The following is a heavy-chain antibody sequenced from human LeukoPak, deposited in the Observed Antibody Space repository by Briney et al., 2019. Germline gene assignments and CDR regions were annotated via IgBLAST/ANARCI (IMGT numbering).Heavy chain of an antibody. CDR3: ARHVHYYDSSGYYGFDY. V-gene: IGHV4-59*08. Sequence: SETLSLTCTVSGGSISSYYWSWIRQPPGKGLEWIGYIYYSGSTNYNPSLKSRVTISVDTSKNQLSLKLSSVTAADTAVYYCARHVHYYDSSGYYGFDYWGQGTLVTVSS. CDR1: GGSISSYY. CDR2: IYYSGST. J-gene: IGHJ4*02. D-gene: IGHD3-22*01.